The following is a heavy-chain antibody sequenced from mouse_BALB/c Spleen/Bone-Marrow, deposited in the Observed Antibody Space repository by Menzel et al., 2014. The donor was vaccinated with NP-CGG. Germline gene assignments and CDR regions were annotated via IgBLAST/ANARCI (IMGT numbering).Heavy chain of an antibody. D-gene: IGHD2-10*01. Sequence: LKDSGSELVRPGASVKLSCKASGYTFTSYWMHWVRQRHGQGLEWIGNIYPGSGRTYYDEKFKNKVSLTVDTSSSTAYMHLSSLTSEDSAVYYCTRREGAYYGNYVGYFDYWGQGTTLTVSS. J-gene: IGHJ2*01. CDR1: GYTFTSYW. V-gene: IGHV1S22*01. CDR3: TRREGAYYGNYVGYFDY. CDR2: IYPGSGRT.